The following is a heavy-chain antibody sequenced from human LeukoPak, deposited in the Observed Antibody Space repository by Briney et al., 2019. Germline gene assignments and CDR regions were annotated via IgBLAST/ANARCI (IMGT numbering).Heavy chain of an antibody. Sequence: QPGGSLRLSCAASGFTFSSYWMAWVRQAPGKGLEWVANIKQDGSEAYYVDSVKGRFTVSRDNAKNSLYLQLNSLGAEDTAVYFCARGARLSDYWGQGTLVTVSS. CDR1: GFTFSSYW. V-gene: IGHV3-7*01. D-gene: IGHD3-16*01. CDR2: IKQDGSEA. CDR3: ARGARLSDY. J-gene: IGHJ4*02.